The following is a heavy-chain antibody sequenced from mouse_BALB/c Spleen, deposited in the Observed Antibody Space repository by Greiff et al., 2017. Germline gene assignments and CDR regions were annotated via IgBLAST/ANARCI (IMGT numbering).Heavy chain of an antibody. Sequence: DVMLVESGGGLVKPGGSLKLSCAASGFTFSSYAMSWVRQTPEKRLEWVATISSGGSYTYYPDSVKGRFTISRDNAKNTLYLQMSSLRSEDTAMYYCARRSNYDYFDYWGQGTTLTVSS. V-gene: IGHV5-9-1*01. D-gene: IGHD2-5*01. J-gene: IGHJ2*01. CDR3: ARRSNYDYFDY. CDR1: GFTFSSYA. CDR2: ISSGGSYT.